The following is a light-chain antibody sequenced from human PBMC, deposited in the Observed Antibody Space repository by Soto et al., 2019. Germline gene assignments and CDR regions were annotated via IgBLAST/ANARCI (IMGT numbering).Light chain of an antibody. CDR1: QSVSTSY. V-gene: IGKV3-20*01. Sequence: DIVLTQSPGTLSLSPGDRATLSCRASQSVSTSYLAWYQQKPGQAPSLLIYGASSRATGIPDRFSGSGSGTDFTLTISGLEPEDFAVYYCQQYGNSRGTFGQGTKVEIK. J-gene: IGKJ1*01. CDR3: QQYGNSRGT. CDR2: GAS.